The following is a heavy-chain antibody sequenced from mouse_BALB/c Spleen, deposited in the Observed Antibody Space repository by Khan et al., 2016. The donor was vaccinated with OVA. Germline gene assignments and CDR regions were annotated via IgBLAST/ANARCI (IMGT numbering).Heavy chain of an antibody. CDR2: IWSGGST. D-gene: IGHD2-4*01. CDR3: ARNYDYDEGHAY. V-gene: IGHV2-2*02. CDR1: GFSLSTYG. Sequence: QVQLKESGPGLVQPSQSLSITCTVSGFSLSTYGVHWVRLSPGKGLEWVGVIWSGGSTDYNAAFISRLSISKDNSKSQVFFKMNSLQVNDTAIYYCARNYDYDEGHAYWGQGTLVTVSA. J-gene: IGHJ3*01.